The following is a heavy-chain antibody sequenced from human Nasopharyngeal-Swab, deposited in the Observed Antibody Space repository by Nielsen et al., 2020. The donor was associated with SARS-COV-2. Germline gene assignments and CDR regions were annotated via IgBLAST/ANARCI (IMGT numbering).Heavy chain of an antibody. V-gene: IGHV5-51*01. Sequence: KVSCKGSGYSFTSYWIGWVRQMPGKGLEWMGIIYPGDSDTRYSPSFQGQVTISADKSISTAYLQWSSLKVSDTAMYYCARIAAAGTSYFDYWGQGTLVTVSS. CDR1: GYSFTSYW. CDR3: ARIAAAGTSYFDY. J-gene: IGHJ4*02. D-gene: IGHD6-13*01. CDR2: IYPGDSDT.